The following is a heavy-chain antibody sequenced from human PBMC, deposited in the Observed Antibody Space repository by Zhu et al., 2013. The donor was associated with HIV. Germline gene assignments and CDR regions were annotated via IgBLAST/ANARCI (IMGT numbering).Heavy chain of an antibody. J-gene: IGHJ4*02. CDR1: GDSVSRGRYY. CDR2: IYFGGNT. V-gene: IGHV4-39*07. CDR3: TRETLLVGHLLPF. Sequence: QVQLQQWGAGLLKPSETLSLTCTVTGDSVSRGRYYWGWVRQPPGKGLEWIGAIYFGGNTYYNPSLKSRVAISVDSSKNQFSLRLSSVTAADSAVYYCTRETLLVGHLLPFWGQGTLVAVSS.